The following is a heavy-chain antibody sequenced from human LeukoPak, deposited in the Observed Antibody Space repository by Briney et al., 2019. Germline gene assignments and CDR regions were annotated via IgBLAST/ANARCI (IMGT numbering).Heavy chain of an antibody. CDR1: GYTFTSYG. CDR2: ISAYNGNT. J-gene: IGHJ4*02. Sequence: ASVKVSCKASGYTFTSYGISWVRQAPGQGLEWMGWISAYNGNTNYAQKLQGRVTMTTDTSTSTAYMELRSLRSDDTAVYYCARDSRGGAAVAGRVDYWGRGTLVTVSS. D-gene: IGHD6-19*01. CDR3: ARDSRGGAAVAGRVDY. V-gene: IGHV1-18*01.